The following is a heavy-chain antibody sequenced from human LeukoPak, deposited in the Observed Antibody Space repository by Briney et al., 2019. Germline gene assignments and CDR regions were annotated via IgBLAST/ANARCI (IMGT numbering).Heavy chain of an antibody. Sequence: GGSLRLSCAASGFTFSSHWMSWVRQTPGKGLEWVSATVGSGPDTYHADSVKGRFTVSRDNSRNTLYLQMNSLRVEDTAVYYCANDLGWIQLNLGRGQGTLVTVSS. CDR3: ANDLGWIQLNLG. V-gene: IGHV3-23*01. D-gene: IGHD5-18*01. J-gene: IGHJ4*02. CDR2: TVGSGPDT. CDR1: GFTFSSHW.